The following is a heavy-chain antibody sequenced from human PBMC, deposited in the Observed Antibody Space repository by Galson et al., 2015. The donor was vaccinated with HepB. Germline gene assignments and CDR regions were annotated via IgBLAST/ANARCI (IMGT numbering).Heavy chain of an antibody. V-gene: IGHV3-30*18. CDR3: AKAATTVVNPVYGPIDY. Sequence: SLRLSCAASGFTFSSYGMHWVRQAPGKGLEWVAVISYDGSNKYYADSVKGRFTISTDNSKNTLYLQMNSLRAEDTAVYYCAKAATTVVNPVYGPIDYWGQGTLVTVSS. J-gene: IGHJ4*02. D-gene: IGHD4-23*01. CDR2: ISYDGSNK. CDR1: GFTFSSYG.